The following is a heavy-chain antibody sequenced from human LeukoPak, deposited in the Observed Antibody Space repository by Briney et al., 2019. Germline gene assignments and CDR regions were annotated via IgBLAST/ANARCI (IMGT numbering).Heavy chain of an antibody. CDR2: IYYSGGT. D-gene: IGHD1-26*01. CDR3: ARHEVKWELPHVALRWYFDL. Sequence: SETLSLTCTVSGGSISSYYWSWIRQPPGKGLEWVGYIYYSGGTNYNTSLKSRVTISVDTSKSQFSLKLSSVTAADTAVYYCARHEVKWELPHVALRWYFDLWGRGTLVTVSS. V-gene: IGHV4-59*08. J-gene: IGHJ2*01. CDR1: GGSISSYY.